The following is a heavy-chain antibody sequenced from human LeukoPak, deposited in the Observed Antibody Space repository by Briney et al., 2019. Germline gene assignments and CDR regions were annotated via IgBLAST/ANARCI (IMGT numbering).Heavy chain of an antibody. CDR2: FDPEDGET. CDR3: ATVGSGSYPGEYFQH. D-gene: IGHD1-26*01. Sequence: ASLKVSCKVSGYTLTELSMHWVRQAPGKGLEWMGGFDPEDGETIYAQKFQGRVTMTEDTSTDTAYVELSSLRSEDTAVYYCATVGSGSYPGEYFQHWGQGTLVTVSS. CDR1: GYTLTELS. V-gene: IGHV1-24*01. J-gene: IGHJ1*01.